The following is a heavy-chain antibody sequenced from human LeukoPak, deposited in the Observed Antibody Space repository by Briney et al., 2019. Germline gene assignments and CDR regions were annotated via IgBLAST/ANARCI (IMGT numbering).Heavy chain of an antibody. Sequence: ASVKVSCKASGYTFTSYDINWVRQATGQGLEWMGWMNPSSGNTGYAQKFQGRVTITRNTSISTAYMELSSLRSEDTAVYYCARASGYYGSDWFDPWGQGTLVTVSS. CDR2: MNPSSGNT. CDR3: ARASGYYGSDWFDP. D-gene: IGHD3-10*01. J-gene: IGHJ5*02. CDR1: GYTFTSYD. V-gene: IGHV1-8*03.